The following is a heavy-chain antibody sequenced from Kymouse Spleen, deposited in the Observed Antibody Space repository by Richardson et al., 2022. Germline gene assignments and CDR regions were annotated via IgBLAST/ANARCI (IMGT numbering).Heavy chain of an antibody. CDR3: ARGVSPTILGGMDV. CDR1: GGSFSGYY. CDR2: INHSGST. D-gene: IGHD3-3*01. Sequence: QVQLQQWGAGLLKPSETLSLTCAVYGGSFSGYYWSWIRQPPGKGLEWIGEINHSGSTNYNPSLKSRVTISVDTSKNQFSLKLSSVTAADTAVYYCARGVSPTILGGMDVWGQGTTVTVSS. V-gene: IGHV4-34*01. J-gene: IGHJ6*02.